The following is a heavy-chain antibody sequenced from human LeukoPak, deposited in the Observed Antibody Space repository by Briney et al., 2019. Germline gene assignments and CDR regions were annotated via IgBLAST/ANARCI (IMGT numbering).Heavy chain of an antibody. V-gene: IGHV4-59*01. D-gene: IGHD2-2*01. CDR3: ARSSSYQLLSWLDP. J-gene: IGHJ5*02. CDR1: GGSISSYY. CDR2: IYYSGST. Sequence: PSETLSLTCTVSGGSISSYYWSWIRQPPGKGLEWIGYIYYSGSTNYNPSLKSRVTISVDTSKNQFSLKLSSVTAADTAVYYCARSSSYQLLSWLDPWGQGTLVTVSS.